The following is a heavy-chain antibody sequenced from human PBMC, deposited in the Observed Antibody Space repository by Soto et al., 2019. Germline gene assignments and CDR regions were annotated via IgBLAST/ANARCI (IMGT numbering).Heavy chain of an antibody. CDR2: IYPGDSDT. CDR1: GYSFTSYW. CDR3: ERPFGVAGTGDAFDI. D-gene: IGHD6-19*01. Sequence: ESLTISFKGSGYSFTSYWIGLVRQMPGKGLEWIGIIYPGDSDTRYSPSFQGQVTISADKSISTAYLQWSSLKASDTAMYYCERPFGVAGTGDAFDIWGQGTMVTVSS. J-gene: IGHJ3*02. V-gene: IGHV5-51*01.